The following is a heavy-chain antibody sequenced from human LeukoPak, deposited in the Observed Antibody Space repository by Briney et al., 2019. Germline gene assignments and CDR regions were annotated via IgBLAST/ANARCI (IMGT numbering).Heavy chain of an antibody. CDR3: AKESGYYHY. J-gene: IGHJ4*02. D-gene: IGHD3-3*01. V-gene: IGHV3-53*01. CDR2: IYGGGDT. Sequence: GGSLRLSCAASGFTVNNNYVNWVRQAPGKGLEWVSIIYGGGDTSYPDSVKGRFTISRDNSKNTVYLQMNSLRAEDTAVYYCAKESGYYHYWGQGTLVTVSS. CDR1: GFTVNNNY.